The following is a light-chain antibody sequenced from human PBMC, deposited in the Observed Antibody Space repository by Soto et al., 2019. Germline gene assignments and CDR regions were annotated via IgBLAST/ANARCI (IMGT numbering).Light chain of an antibody. J-gene: IGLJ1*01. CDR1: SGDIGSYNR. CDR3: SSYTNINTRACV. V-gene: IGLV2-14*01. Sequence: QSALTQHASVSGSPGQSITISCTGTSGDIGSYNRVSWYQQYPGKAPKLVIYEVTDRPSGVSNRFSGAKSGNTASLTISGLQAEDEAEYYCSSYTNINTRACVFGTGTKLTVL. CDR2: EVT.